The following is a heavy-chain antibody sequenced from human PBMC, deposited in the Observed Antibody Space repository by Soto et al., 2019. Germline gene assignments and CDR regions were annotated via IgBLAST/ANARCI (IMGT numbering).Heavy chain of an antibody. V-gene: IGHV3-11*01. J-gene: IGHJ4*02. CDR3: ARVPPRDGYNFDD. D-gene: IGHD5-12*01. CDR2: ISSSTNII. CDR1: GFTFSNYY. Sequence: QVQLVESGGGLVKPGGSLRLSCAASGFTFSNYYMSWIRQAPGKGLEWVSYISSSTNIIHYADSVKGRFTISRDNAKNSLYLQMNSLSVEDTAVYYCARVPPRDGYNFDDWGQGTLVTVSS.